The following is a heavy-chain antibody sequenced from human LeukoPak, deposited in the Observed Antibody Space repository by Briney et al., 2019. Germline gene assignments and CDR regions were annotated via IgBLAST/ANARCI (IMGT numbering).Heavy chain of an antibody. CDR3: AEDFQSLGLHV. CDR1: GFTFSTYG. Sequence: GGSLRLSCAASGFTFSTYGMHWVRQAPGKGLEWVALVSNDGNIKYCADSVKGRFTVSRDNSKNTLYVQMDMLIPDDTAVYYCAEDFQSLGLHVWGQGTMVIVSS. V-gene: IGHV3-30*18. CDR2: VSNDGNIK. J-gene: IGHJ3*01.